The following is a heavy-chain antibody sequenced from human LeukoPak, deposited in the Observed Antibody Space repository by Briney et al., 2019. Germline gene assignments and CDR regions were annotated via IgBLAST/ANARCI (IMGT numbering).Heavy chain of an antibody. CDR1: GFPFTVYY. D-gene: IGHD6-13*01. CDR3: ARDWWGPDRTAAANWFDP. J-gene: IGHJ5*02. V-gene: IGHV1-2*02. Sequence: ASVNVSCKASGFPFTVYYIHWVRQAPGQGLEWMGCIYPNSGDTNYAQRFQGRVAMTRDTSIATVYMGLSRLRSDDTAVYYCARDWWGPDRTAAANWFDPWGQGTLVTVSS. CDR2: IYPNSGDT.